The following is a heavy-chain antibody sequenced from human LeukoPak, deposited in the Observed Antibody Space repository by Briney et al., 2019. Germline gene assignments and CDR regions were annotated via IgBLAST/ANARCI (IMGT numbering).Heavy chain of an antibody. J-gene: IGHJ3*02. CDR2: IYYSGST. Sequence: PSETLSLTCTVSGGSISSYYWSWIRQPPGKGLEWIGYIYYSGSTNYNPSLKSRVTISVDTSKNQFSLKLSSVTAADTAVYYCARTQQYYDFWSGYYRTDAFDTWGQGTMVTVSS. CDR3: ARTQQYYDFWSGYYRTDAFDT. D-gene: IGHD3-3*01. CDR1: GGSISSYY. V-gene: IGHV4-59*01.